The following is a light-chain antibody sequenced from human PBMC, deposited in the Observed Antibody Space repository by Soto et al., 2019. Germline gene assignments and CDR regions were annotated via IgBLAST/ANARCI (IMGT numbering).Light chain of an antibody. CDR2: DTN. CDR3: AVYDDTLSAGKVM. Sequence: QSVLTQPPSVSAAPGQKVTISCSGSRSNIGGNYVSWYQQFPGSAPKLLIYDTNKKFSGIPDRFFGSKSGTPASLGINGLQTEDEATYFCAVYDDTLSAGKVMFGGGTKVTVL. V-gene: IGLV1-51*01. J-gene: IGLJ3*02. CDR1: RSNIGGNY.